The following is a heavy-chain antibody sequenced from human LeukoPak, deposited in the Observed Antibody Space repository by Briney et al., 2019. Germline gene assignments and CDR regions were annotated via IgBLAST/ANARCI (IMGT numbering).Heavy chain of an antibody. CDR3: AKRPSSSSPIDY. V-gene: IGHV3-30*02. CDR2: IRYDGSNK. CDR1: GFTFSSYG. Sequence: GGAPRLSCAASGFTFSSYGMDWVRQAPSKGLGGVAFIRYDGSNKYYADSVKGRFTISRDNSKNTLYLQMNSLRAEDTAVYYCAKRPSSSSPIDYWGQGTLVTVSS. J-gene: IGHJ4*02. D-gene: IGHD6-13*01.